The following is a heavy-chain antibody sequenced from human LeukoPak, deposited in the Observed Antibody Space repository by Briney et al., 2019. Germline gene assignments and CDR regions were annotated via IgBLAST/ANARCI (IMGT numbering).Heavy chain of an antibody. V-gene: IGHV3-74*01. CDR1: GFTFSNYW. J-gene: IGHJ4*02. CDR3: TSRNSSNDY. D-gene: IGHD6-13*01. CDR2: INSDGSSA. Sequence: GGSLRLSCVASGFTFSNYWMHWVRQAPGKGLVWVSRINSDGSSASYADSVKGRFTISRDNAKNSLYLQMNSLRAEDTAVYYCTSRNSSNDYWGQGTLVTASS.